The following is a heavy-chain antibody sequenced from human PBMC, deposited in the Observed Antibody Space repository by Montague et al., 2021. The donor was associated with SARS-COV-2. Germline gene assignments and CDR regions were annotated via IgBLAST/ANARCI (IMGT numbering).Heavy chain of an antibody. Sequence: SETLSLTCAVSGGSIRNYYWSWIRQPPGRGLEWIAYIYDSGNVDYNPSLKSRVTILVDTSKNQFSLKLSSVTAADTAVYYCAAQTGYYYDSLDGWGQGTTVTVS. D-gene: IGHD7-27*01. V-gene: IGHV4-59*08. J-gene: IGHJ6*02. CDR2: IYDSGNV. CDR1: GGSIRNYY. CDR3: AAQTGYYYDSLDG.